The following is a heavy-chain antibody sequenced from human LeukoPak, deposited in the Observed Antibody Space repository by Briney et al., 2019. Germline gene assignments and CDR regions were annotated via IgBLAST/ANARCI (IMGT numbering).Heavy chain of an antibody. V-gene: IGHV1-8*01. J-gene: IGHJ3*02. Sequence: CXAXGXTVTSXXXXWVXXXTXXGXGXGGWMIPNSGNTGSAQTFQRTVTMTRNTSISTAYMELSSLRSEDTAVYYCARGRGLYYDSPEIWGQGTMVTVSS. D-gene: IGHD3-22*01. CDR1: GXTVTSXX. CDR2: MIPNSGNT. CDR3: ARGRGLYYDSPEI.